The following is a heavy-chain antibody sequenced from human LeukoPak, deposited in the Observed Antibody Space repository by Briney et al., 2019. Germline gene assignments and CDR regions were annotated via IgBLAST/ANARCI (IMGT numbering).Heavy chain of an antibody. CDR1: GYTFTGYY. Sequence: ASVKVSCKASGYTFTGYYMHWVRQAPGQGLEWMGWINPNSGGTNYAQKFQGRVTMTRDTSTSTAYMELRSLRSDDTAVYYCAREVCGGSCIEFDYWGQGTLVTVSS. CDR2: INPNSGGT. J-gene: IGHJ4*02. D-gene: IGHD2-15*01. CDR3: AREVCGGSCIEFDY. V-gene: IGHV1-2*02.